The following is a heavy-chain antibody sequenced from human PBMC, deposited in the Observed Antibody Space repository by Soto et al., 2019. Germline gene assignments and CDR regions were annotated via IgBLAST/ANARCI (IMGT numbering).Heavy chain of an antibody. CDR1: GCSFTSYW. J-gene: IGHJ6*02. CDR2: IDPSDSYT. V-gene: IGHV5-10-1*01. D-gene: IGHD3-9*01. Sequence: GESLKISCKGSGCSFTSYWISWVRQMPGKGLEWMGRIDPSDSYTNYSPSFQGHVTISADKSISTAYLQWSSLKASDTAMYYCARYDILTGKHYYYYGMDVWGQGTTVTVSS. CDR3: ARYDILTGKHYYYYGMDV.